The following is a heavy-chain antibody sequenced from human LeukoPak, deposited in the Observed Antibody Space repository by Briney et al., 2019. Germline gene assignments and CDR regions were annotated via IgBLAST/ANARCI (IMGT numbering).Heavy chain of an antibody. CDR3: ARDSGMVRGTVDY. CDR1: GYTFTSYY. Sequence: ASEKVSCKSSGYTFTSYYMYWVRQAPGQGLEWMGIINPSGGSTSYAQKFQGRVTMTRDTSTGTVYMELSSLRFEDTAVYYCARDSGMVRGTVDYWGQGTLVTVSS. J-gene: IGHJ4*02. D-gene: IGHD3-10*01. CDR2: INPSGGST. V-gene: IGHV1-46*01.